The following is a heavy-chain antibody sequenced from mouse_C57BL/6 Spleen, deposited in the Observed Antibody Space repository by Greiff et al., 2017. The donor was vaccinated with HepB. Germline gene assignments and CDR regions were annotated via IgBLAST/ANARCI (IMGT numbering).Heavy chain of an antibody. V-gene: IGHV1-81*01. CDR3: ARKDTTVVSYYAMDY. Sequence: VKLVESGAELARPGASVKLSCKASGYTFTSYGISWVKQRTGQGLEWIGEIYPRSGNTYYNEKFKGKATLTADKSSSTAYMELRSLTSEDSAVYFCARKDTTVVSYYAMDYWGQGTSVTVSS. J-gene: IGHJ4*01. D-gene: IGHD1-1*01. CDR2: IYPRSGNT. CDR1: GYTFTSYG.